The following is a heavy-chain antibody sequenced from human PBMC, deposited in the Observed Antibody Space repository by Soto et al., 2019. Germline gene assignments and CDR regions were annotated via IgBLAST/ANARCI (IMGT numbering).Heavy chain of an antibody. Sequence: GGSLRLSCAASGFTFSSYAMHWVRQAPGKGLEWVAVISYDGSNKYYADSVKGRFTISRDNSKNTLYLQMNSLRAEDTAVYYCARDGMVRGVIIPYYYYGMDVWGQGTTVTVS. CDR3: ARDGMVRGVIIPYYYYGMDV. D-gene: IGHD3-10*01. V-gene: IGHV3-30-3*01. CDR1: GFTFSSYA. CDR2: ISYDGSNK. J-gene: IGHJ6*02.